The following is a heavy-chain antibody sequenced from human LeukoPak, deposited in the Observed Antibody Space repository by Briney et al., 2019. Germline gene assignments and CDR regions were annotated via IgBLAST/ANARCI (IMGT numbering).Heavy chain of an antibody. CDR3: ATTKQARRYFDY. J-gene: IGHJ4*02. D-gene: IGHD1-1*01. V-gene: IGHV3-23*01. Sequence: LGGSLRLSCVGSGFTFNNNPLSWVRQAPGKGLEWVSAISGSGGNTYYADSVRGRFTISRDNSKNTLFLQMNTLRADDTAVYYCATTKQARRYFDYWGQGTLVTVSS. CDR2: ISGSGGNT. CDR1: GFTFNNNP.